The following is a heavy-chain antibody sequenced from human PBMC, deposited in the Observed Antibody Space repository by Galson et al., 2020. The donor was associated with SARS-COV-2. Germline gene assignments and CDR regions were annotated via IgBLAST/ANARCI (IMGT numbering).Heavy chain of an antibody. CDR3: ASYCSSSSCYKGANDY. D-gene: IGHD2-2*01. Sequence: GGSLRLSCAVSGFTFSNYSMNCVRHAPGKGLEWVSYISSPSKTIYYAASVKGRFTISRDNAKNSLYLQMNSLRAEDTAVYYCASYCSSSSCYKGANDYWGQGTLVTVSS. CDR2: ISSPSKTI. V-gene: IGHV3-48*01. J-gene: IGHJ4*02. CDR1: GFTFSNYS.